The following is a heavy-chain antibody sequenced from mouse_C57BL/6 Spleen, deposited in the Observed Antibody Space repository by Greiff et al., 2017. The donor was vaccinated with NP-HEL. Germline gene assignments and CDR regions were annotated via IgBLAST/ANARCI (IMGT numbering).Heavy chain of an antibody. CDR1: GFSLTSYG. Sequence: QVQLQQSGPGLVQPSQSLSITCTVSGFSLTSYGVHWVRQSPGKGLEWLGVIWSGGSTDYNAAFISRLSISKDNSKSQVFFKMNSLQADDTAIYYCASFDGYYYWGQGTTLTVSS. V-gene: IGHV2-2*01. D-gene: IGHD2-3*01. J-gene: IGHJ2*01. CDR2: IWSGGST. CDR3: ASFDGYYY.